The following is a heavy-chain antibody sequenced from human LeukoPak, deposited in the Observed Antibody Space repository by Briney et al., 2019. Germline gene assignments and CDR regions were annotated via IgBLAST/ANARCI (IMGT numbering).Heavy chain of an antibody. D-gene: IGHD3-3*01. J-gene: IGHJ4*02. CDR3: ARGRITIFGVVIIPLDY. CDR2: ISAYNGNT. CDR1: GYTFTSYG. V-gene: IGHV1-18*01. Sequence: ASVKVSCKASGYTFTSYGISWLRQAPGQGLEWMGWISAYNGNTNYAQKLQGRVTMTTDTSTSTAYMELRSLRSDDTAVYYCARGRITIFGVVIIPLDYWGQGTLVTVSS.